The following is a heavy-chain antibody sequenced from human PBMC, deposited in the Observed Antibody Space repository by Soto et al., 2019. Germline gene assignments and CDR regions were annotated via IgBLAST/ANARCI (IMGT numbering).Heavy chain of an antibody. Sequence: QVQLVQSGAEVKKPGSSVKVSCKASGGTFSSYAISWVRQAPGQGLEWMGGIIPIFGTANYAQKFQGRVTITADESTSTAYMELSSLRAEDTAVYYCASPYDYGSGSPRPYYYYYSGMDVWGQGSTVTVSS. D-gene: IGHD3-10*01. CDR1: GGTFSSYA. J-gene: IGHJ6*02. V-gene: IGHV1-69*01. CDR3: ASPYDYGSGSPRPYYYYYSGMDV. CDR2: IIPIFGTA.